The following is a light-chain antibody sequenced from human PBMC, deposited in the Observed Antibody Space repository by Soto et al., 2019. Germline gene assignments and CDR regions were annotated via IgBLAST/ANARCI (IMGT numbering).Light chain of an antibody. CDR1: QNIGNF. CDR3: QQRRDWPIT. V-gene: IGKV3-11*01. CDR2: GAS. Sequence: EIVLTQSPATLSLSPGDRATLSCRSSQNIGNFLVWYQQNPGQGPRLLIHGASNRATGVPGRFSGSGSGTDFTLTISSLEPEDFAVYFWQQRRDWPITFGQGTRLEIK. J-gene: IGKJ5*01.